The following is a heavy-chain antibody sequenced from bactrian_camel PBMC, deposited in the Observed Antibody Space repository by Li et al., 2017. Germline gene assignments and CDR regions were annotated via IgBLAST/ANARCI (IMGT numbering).Heavy chain of an antibody. Sequence: HVQLVESGGGLVQPGGSLRLSCAASGFTFSNYAMMWVRQAPGKGLEWVSVVYSDGTTTYYADSVKGRFTISRDNAKNTVYLQMNSLKSEDTAKYYCAIGLGISGYFSYWGQGTQVTVS. J-gene: IGHJ4*01. CDR3: AIGLGISGYFSY. CDR2: VYSDGTTT. V-gene: IGHV3S7*01. CDR1: GFTFSNYA. D-gene: IGHD2*01.